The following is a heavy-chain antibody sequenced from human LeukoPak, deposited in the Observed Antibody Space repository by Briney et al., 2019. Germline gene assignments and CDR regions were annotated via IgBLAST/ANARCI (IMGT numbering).Heavy chain of an antibody. CDR3: AKESGYSYNYKSY. D-gene: IGHD5-18*01. V-gene: IGHV3-23*01. CDR1: GFTFSSYA. Sequence: GGSLRLSCAASGFTFSSYAMTWVRQAPGKGLEWVSTISGNGGYTYYADSVKGRFTISRDNSKNTLFLQMNSLRADDTALYSCAKESGYSYNYKSYWGQGTLVTVSS. J-gene: IGHJ4*02. CDR2: ISGNGGYT.